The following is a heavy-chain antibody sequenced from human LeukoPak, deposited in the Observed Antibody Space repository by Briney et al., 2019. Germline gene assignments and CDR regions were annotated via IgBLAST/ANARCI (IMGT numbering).Heavy chain of an antibody. CDR1: GFTFGDYA. Sequence: GRSLRLSCTASGFTFGDYAMSWVRQAPGKGLEWVSFIRSKAYGGTTEYAASVKGRFTISRDDSKSIAYLQMNSLKTEDTAVYYCTRDRGPSTAAARAGYYYYYMDVWGKGTTVTVSS. V-gene: IGHV3-49*04. CDR3: TRDRGPSTAAARAGYYYYYMDV. CDR2: IRSKAYGGTT. D-gene: IGHD6-13*01. J-gene: IGHJ6*03.